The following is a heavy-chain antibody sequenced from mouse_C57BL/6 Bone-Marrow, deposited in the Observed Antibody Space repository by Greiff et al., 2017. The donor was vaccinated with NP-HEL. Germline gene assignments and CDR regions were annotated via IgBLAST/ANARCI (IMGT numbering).Heavy chain of an antibody. CDR1: GYSFTGYF. D-gene: IGHD1-1*01. V-gene: IGHV1-20*01. Sequence: EVQVVESGPELVKPGDSVKISCKASGYSFTGYFMNWVMQSHGKSLEWIGRINPYNGDTFYNQKFKGKATLTVDKSSSTAHMELRSLTSEDSAVYYCARSYYYGSSPRAMDYWGQGTSVTVSS. CDR3: ARSYYYGSSPRAMDY. J-gene: IGHJ4*01. CDR2: INPYNGDT.